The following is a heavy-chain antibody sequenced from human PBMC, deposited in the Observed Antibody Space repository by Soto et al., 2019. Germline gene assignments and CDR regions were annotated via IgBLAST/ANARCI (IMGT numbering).Heavy chain of an antibody. Sequence: PGGSLRLSXAASGFTFSSYGMHWVRQAPGKGLEWVAVIWYDGSNKYYADSVKGRFTISRDNSKNTLYLQMNSLRAEDTAVYYCARGGIAAAGSLLTAGYYYGMDVWGQGTTVTVSS. V-gene: IGHV3-33*01. D-gene: IGHD6-13*01. CDR3: ARGGIAAAGSLLTAGYYYGMDV. J-gene: IGHJ6*02. CDR1: GFTFSSYG. CDR2: IWYDGSNK.